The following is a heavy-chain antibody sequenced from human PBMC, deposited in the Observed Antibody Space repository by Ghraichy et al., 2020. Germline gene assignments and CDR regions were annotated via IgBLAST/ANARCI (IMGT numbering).Heavy chain of an antibody. V-gene: IGHV3-23*01. CDR2: LSGSGGTK. CDR3: AKSNDFWTGFYDS. D-gene: IGHD3/OR15-3a*01. J-gene: IGHJ4*02. Sequence: LSLTCVASGFTFSSYGMSWVRQAPGKGLEWVSGLSGSGGTKYYPDSVQGRFTISRDNSKNTLYLEMNSLRAEDTAVYYCAKSNDFWTGFYDSWGQGTLVTVSS. CDR1: GFTFSSYG.